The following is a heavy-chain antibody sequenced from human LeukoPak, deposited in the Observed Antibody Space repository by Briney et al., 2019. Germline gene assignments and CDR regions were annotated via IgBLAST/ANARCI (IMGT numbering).Heavy chain of an antibody. CDR1: GFTFSDYY. D-gene: IGHD3-22*01. Sequence: GGSLRLSCAASGFTFSDYYMSWIRQAPGKGLEWVSYISSSGSTIYYADSVKGRFTISRDNSKNTLYLQMNSLRAEDTAIYYCAKGGYYDSSRGAFDIWGQGTMVTVSS. CDR2: ISSSGSTI. V-gene: IGHV3-11*01. J-gene: IGHJ3*02. CDR3: AKGGYYDSSRGAFDI.